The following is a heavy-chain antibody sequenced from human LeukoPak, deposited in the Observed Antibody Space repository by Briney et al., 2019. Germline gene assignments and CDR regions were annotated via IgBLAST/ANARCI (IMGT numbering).Heavy chain of an antibody. D-gene: IGHD3-10*01. CDR1: GYTFTGYY. Sequence: ASVKVSCKASGYTFTGYYMHRVRQAPGQGLEWMGWINPNSGGTNYAQKFQGWVTMTRDTSISTAYMELSRLRSDDTAVYYCARETGRGYGSGSYYDYWGQGTLVTVSS. CDR3: ARETGRGYGSGSYYDY. J-gene: IGHJ4*02. CDR2: INPNSGGT. V-gene: IGHV1-2*04.